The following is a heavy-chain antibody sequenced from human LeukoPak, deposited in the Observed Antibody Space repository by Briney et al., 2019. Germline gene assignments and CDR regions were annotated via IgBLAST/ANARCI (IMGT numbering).Heavy chain of an antibody. J-gene: IGHJ4*02. Sequence: SETLSLTCTVSGGSISSYYWSWIRQPAGKGLEWIGRIYTSGSTNYNPSLKSRVTMSVDTAKNQFSLKLSSVTAADTAVYYRASVPRGYSYGFFFYWGQGTLVTVSS. CDR3: ASVPRGYSYGFFFY. V-gene: IGHV4-4*07. CDR1: GGSISSYY. D-gene: IGHD5-18*01. CDR2: IYTSGST.